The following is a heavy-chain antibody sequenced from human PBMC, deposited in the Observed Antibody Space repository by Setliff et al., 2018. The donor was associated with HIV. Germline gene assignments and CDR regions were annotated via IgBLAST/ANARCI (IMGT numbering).Heavy chain of an antibody. V-gene: IGHV4-31*03. D-gene: IGHD3-22*01. CDR2: ISHSGNT. CDR3: ARGVYYYYDSSSFDY. J-gene: IGHJ4*02. CDR1: GDSISSESSF. Sequence: PSETLSLTCSVSGDSISSESSFWSWVRQYPGKGLELIGYISHSGNTYYTPSLESRITLSVDTSKNQFSLKVNSVTAADTAVYYCARGVYYYYDSSSFDYWGQGTLVTVSS.